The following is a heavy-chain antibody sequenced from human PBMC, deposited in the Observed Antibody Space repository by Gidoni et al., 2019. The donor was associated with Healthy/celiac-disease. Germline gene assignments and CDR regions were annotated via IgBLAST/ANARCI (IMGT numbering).Heavy chain of an antibody. D-gene: IGHD3-22*01. Sequence: EVQLVESGGGLVKPGGSLRLSCAASGFPFSNAWMSWVRQAPGKGLEWVGRIKSKTDGGTTDYAAPVKGRFTISRDDSKNTLYLQMNSLKTEDTAVYYCTAGVVIGDDAFDIWGQGTMVTVSS. V-gene: IGHV3-15*01. CDR2: IKSKTDGGTT. CDR3: TAGVVIGDDAFDI. CDR1: GFPFSNAW. J-gene: IGHJ3*02.